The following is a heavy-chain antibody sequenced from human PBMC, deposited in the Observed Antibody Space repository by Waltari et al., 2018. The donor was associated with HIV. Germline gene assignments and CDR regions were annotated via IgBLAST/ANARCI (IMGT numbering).Heavy chain of an antibody. D-gene: IGHD3-10*01. CDR2: ISADNGNT. CDR1: GYTFPSSG. Sequence: QVQLVQSGAEVKKPGASVKVSCKASGYTFPSSGISWVRQAPGQGLEWMGWISADNGNTNYAQKLQGRVTMTTDTSTSTAYMELRSLRSDDTAVYYCARDRGITPGYWYFDLWGRGTLVTVSS. CDR3: ARDRGITPGYWYFDL. V-gene: IGHV1-18*01. J-gene: IGHJ2*01.